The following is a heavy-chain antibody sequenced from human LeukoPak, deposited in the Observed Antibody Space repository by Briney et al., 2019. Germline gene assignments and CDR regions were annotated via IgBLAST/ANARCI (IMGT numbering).Heavy chain of an antibody. J-gene: IGHJ4*02. V-gene: IGHV4-39*01. CDR1: GASISSSDYY. CDR3: ANIVNSNAWRW. Sequence: PSETLSLTCTVSGASISSSDYYWGWIRQPPGKGLEWIGTICYDGSTYYNPSLESRVTISVDTSMNQFSLRLSSATAADTAVYYCANIVNSNAWRWGGQGTLVTVSS. D-gene: IGHD2-21*01. CDR2: ICYDGST.